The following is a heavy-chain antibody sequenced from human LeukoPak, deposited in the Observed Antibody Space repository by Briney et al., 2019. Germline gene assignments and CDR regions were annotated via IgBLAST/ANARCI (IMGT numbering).Heavy chain of an antibody. V-gene: IGHV3-7*03. J-gene: IGHJ4*02. Sequence: GGSLRLSCAASGFTFSSYWMSWVRQAPGKGLEWVANIKQDGSEKYYVDSVKGRFTISRDNAKNSLYLQMNSLRAEDTAVYYCARGPNVLLWFGDLFDLDYWGQGTLVTVSS. D-gene: IGHD3-10*01. CDR3: ARGPNVLLWFGDLFDLDY. CDR1: GFTFSSYW. CDR2: IKQDGSEK.